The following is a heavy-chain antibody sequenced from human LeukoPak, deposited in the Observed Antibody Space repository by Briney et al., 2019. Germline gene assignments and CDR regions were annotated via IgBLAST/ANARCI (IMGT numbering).Heavy chain of an antibody. D-gene: IGHD2-15*01. CDR3: ARTGGLAANYYYYGMDV. J-gene: IGHJ6*02. Sequence: SETLSLTCTVSGGSISSYYGSWIRQPAGKGLEWIGRIYTSGSTNYNPSLKSRVTMSVDTSKNQFSLRLSSVTAADTAVYYCARTGGLAANYYYYGMDVWGQGTRSPSP. CDR2: IYTSGST. CDR1: GGSISSYY. V-gene: IGHV4-4*07.